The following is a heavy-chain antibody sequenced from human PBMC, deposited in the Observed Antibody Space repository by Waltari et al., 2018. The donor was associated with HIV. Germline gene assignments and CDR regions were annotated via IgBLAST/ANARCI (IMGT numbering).Heavy chain of an antibody. Sequence: QVLLQESGPGLVKPSETLSLKCAVSGYSISSGFYRGWIRQPPGKGLEWIGSSHHGGDSYHNPSLQSRVTISGDTSKNQVSLKLRSVTAADTAAYYCARARGHSYGSDEGFDYWGQGTLVTVSS. CDR1: GYSISSGFY. D-gene: IGHD5-12*01. V-gene: IGHV4-38-2*01. J-gene: IGHJ4*02. CDR2: SHHGGDS. CDR3: ARARGHSYGSDEGFDY.